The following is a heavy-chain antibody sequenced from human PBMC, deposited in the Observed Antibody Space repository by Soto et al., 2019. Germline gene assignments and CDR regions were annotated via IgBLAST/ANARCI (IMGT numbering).Heavy chain of an antibody. CDR3: ARSVEGHFDY. J-gene: IGHJ4*02. CDR1: GFKFNIYS. Sequence: VQLVESGGALVQPGGSLRLSCAASGFKFNIYSMNWVRQAPGKGLEWSAYITSDTKTIKYGDSVKGRFTISRDNAKNSVYLQMNSLSDEDTAVYYCARSVEGHFDYWGQGTVVTVSS. CDR2: ITSDTKTI. D-gene: IGHD6-19*01. V-gene: IGHV3-48*02.